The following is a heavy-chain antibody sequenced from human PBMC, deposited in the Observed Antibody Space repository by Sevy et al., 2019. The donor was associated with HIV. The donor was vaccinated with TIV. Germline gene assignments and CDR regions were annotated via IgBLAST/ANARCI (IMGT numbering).Heavy chain of an antibody. D-gene: IGHD2-15*01. CDR2: IYYSGST. V-gene: IGHV4-59*01. CDR1: GGSISSYY. J-gene: IGHJ4*02. Sequence: SETLSLTCTVSGGSISSYYWSWIRQPPGKGLEWIGYIYYSGSTNYNPSLKSRVTISVETSKNQFSLKLSSVTAADTAVYYCARDGPIGVDYWGQGTLVTVSS. CDR3: ARDGPIGVDY.